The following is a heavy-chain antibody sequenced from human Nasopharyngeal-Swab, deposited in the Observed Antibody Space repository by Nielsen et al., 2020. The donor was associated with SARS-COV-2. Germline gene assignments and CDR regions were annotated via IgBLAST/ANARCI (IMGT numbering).Heavy chain of an antibody. CDR2: SGSYNGDT. Sequence: ASVKVSCKASGYSFTSHGISWVRQAPGQGLEWMGWSGSYNGDTKYDQKLQGRVTMTTDTSTSTAYMELRSLRSDDTAVYYCARFCTTGTCPYGMDVWGQGTTVTVSS. CDR1: GYSFTSHG. D-gene: IGHD2-8*01. J-gene: IGHJ6*02. V-gene: IGHV1-18*01. CDR3: ARFCTTGTCPYGMDV.